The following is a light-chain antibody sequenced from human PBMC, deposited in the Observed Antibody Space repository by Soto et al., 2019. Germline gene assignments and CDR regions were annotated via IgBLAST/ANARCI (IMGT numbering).Light chain of an antibody. J-gene: IGKJ4*01. CDR2: SAS. CDR3: QERNRWPRGA. Sequence: EVVLTQSPATLSLSPGESATLSCRASQSVSVNFAWYQQKPGQAPRPLIYSASDRAPGIPARFSGRGSGTYFTLTISSLEPEDFAVYYCQERNRWPRGAFGGATKAEIK. V-gene: IGKV3-11*01. CDR1: QSVSVN.